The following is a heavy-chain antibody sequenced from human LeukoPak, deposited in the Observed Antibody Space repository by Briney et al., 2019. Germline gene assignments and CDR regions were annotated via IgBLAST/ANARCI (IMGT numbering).Heavy chain of an antibody. CDR2: ISYDGSNK. J-gene: IGHJ6*02. Sequence: GRSLRLSCAASGFTFSSYGMHWVRQAPGKGLAWVAVISYDGSNKYYADSVKGRFTISRDNSKNTLYLQMNSLRAEDTAVYYCAKDFTIFGEPYGMDVWGQGTTVTVSS. D-gene: IGHD3-3*01. CDR1: GFTFSSYG. V-gene: IGHV3-30*18. CDR3: AKDFTIFGEPYGMDV.